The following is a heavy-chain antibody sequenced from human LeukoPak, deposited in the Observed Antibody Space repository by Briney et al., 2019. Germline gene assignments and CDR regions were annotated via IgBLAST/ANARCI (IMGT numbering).Heavy chain of an antibody. CDR2: IYYSGST. CDR3: ASRSDDSSLYYFDY. CDR1: GGSISSSSYY. J-gene: IGHJ4*02. Sequence: KSSETLSLTCTVSGGSISSSSYYWGWIRQPPGKGLEWIGSIYYSGSTYYNPSLKSRLTVSVDTSKTQYSLRLTSVTAADTAVYYCASRSDDSSLYYFDYWGQGTLVTVSS. V-gene: IGHV4-39*01. D-gene: IGHD3-22*01.